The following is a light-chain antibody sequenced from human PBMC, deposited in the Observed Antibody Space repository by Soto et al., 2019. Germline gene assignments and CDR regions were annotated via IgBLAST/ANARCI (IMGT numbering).Light chain of an antibody. Sequence: DIQMTQSPSTLSASVGDRVTITCRASQSISSWLAWYQQKPGKAPKLLICDASSLESGVPSRFSGSGSGTECTLTICSLQPDDFATYYCQQYNSYWTFGQGTKVEIK. J-gene: IGKJ1*01. CDR1: QSISSW. V-gene: IGKV1-5*01. CDR2: DAS. CDR3: QQYNSYWT.